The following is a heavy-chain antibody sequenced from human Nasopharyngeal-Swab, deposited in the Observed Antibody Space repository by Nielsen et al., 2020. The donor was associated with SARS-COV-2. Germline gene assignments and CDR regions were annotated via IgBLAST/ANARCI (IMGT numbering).Heavy chain of an antibody. D-gene: IGHD3-10*01. CDR2: ISSSSSYI. CDR3: ALEGSGSYYNYYFDY. Sequence: WIRQPPGKGLEWVSSISSSSSYIYYADSVKGRFTISRDNAKNSLYLQMNSLRAEDTAVYYRALEGSGSYYNYYFDYWGQGTLVTVSS. J-gene: IGHJ4*02. V-gene: IGHV3-21*01.